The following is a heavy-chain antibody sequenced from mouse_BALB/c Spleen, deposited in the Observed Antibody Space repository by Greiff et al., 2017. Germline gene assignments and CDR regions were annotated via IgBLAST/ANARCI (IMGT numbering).Heavy chain of an antibody. Sequence: QVQLKESGAELVRPGASVTLSCKASGYTFTDYEMHWVKQTPVHGLEWIGAIDPETGGTAYNQKFKGKATLTADKSSSTAYMELRSLTSEDSAVYYCTRRGDDGYYPYFDYWGQGTTLTVSS. D-gene: IGHD2-3*01. CDR2: IDPETGGT. J-gene: IGHJ2*01. CDR1: GYTFTDYE. CDR3: TRRGDDGYYPYFDY. V-gene: IGHV1-15*01.